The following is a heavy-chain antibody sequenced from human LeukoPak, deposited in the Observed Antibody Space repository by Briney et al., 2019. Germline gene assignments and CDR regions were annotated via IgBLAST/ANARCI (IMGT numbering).Heavy chain of an antibody. Sequence: PSETLSLTCTVSGGSINNYFWSWIRQPPGKGLECIGYIYYSDSTNYNPSLKSRVTVSVDTSKNQFSLKLSSVTAADTAVYYCARARPGDRSYYYYYYMDVWGKGTTVTISS. CDR2: IYYSDST. V-gene: IGHV4-59*08. CDR3: ARARPGDRSYYYYYYMDV. D-gene: IGHD1-26*01. J-gene: IGHJ6*03. CDR1: GGSINNYF.